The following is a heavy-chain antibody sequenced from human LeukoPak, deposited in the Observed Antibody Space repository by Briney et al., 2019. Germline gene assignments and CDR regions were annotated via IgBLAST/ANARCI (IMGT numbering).Heavy chain of an antibody. Sequence: SETLSLTCAVYGGSFSGYYWSWIRQPPGKGLEWIGEINHSGSTNYNPSLKSRVTKSVDTSKNQFSLKLSSVTAADTAVYYCARGPKNRYDYVWGSYRYNRPFDYWGQGTLVTVSS. CDR2: INHSGST. CDR3: ARGPKNRYDYVWGSYRYNRPFDY. D-gene: IGHD3-16*02. V-gene: IGHV4-34*01. J-gene: IGHJ4*02. CDR1: GGSFSGYY.